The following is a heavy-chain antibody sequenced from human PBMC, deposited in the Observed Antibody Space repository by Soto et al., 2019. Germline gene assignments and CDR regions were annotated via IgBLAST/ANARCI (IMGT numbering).Heavy chain of an antibody. Sequence: GASVKVSCKASGFTFTSSAVQWVRQARGQRLEWIGWIVVGSGNTNYAQKFQERVTITRDMSTSTAYMELSSLRSEDTAVYYCAAYPAFHPNDGMVSNYYGMDVWGQGTTVTV. CDR3: AAYPAFHPNDGMVSNYYGMDV. CDR1: GFTFTSSA. D-gene: IGHD1-1*01. CDR2: IVVGSGNT. V-gene: IGHV1-58*01. J-gene: IGHJ6*02.